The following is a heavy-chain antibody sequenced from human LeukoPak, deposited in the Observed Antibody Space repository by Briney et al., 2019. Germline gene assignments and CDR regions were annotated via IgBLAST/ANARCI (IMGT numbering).Heavy chain of an antibody. D-gene: IGHD2-15*01. Sequence: PGGSLRLSCAASGFTFSSYAMSWVRQAPGKGLEWVSAISGSGGSTYYADSVKGRFTISRDNSKNTLYLQMNSLRAEDTAVYYCARVSLCSGGSCYYFLDYWGQGTLVTVSS. V-gene: IGHV3-23*01. J-gene: IGHJ4*02. CDR2: ISGSGGST. CDR3: ARVSLCSGGSCYYFLDY. CDR1: GFTFSSYA.